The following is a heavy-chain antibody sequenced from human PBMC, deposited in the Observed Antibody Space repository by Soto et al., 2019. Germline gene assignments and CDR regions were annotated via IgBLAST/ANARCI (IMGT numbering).Heavy chain of an antibody. V-gene: IGHV1-18*01. J-gene: IGHJ6*02. CDR3: ARFGRAQTMNFSYKDGMDV. CDR1: GYIFSDYG. CDR2: ISAYTGNT. D-gene: IGHD3-22*01. Sequence: QIQLAQSGPEVARPGASVNVSCKASGYIFSDYGISWARQAPGQGLEWMGWISAYTGNTKYSQILKGRVTMTTDSSTSTGYMEPRSLRADDTAVYYCARFGRAQTMNFSYKDGMDVWGQGTPVTVSS.